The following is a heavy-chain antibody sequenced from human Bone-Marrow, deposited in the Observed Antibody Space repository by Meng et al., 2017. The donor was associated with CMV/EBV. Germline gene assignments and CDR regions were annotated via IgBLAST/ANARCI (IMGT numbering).Heavy chain of an antibody. Sequence: ASVKVSCKASGYTFTGYYMHWVRQAPGQGLEWMGWINPNSGGTNYAQKFQGRVTMTRDTSASTVHMELSSLRSEDTAVYYCARSGGEYYYHGMDDWGQGTTVTVSS. CDR2: INPNSGGT. CDR1: GYTFTGYY. J-gene: IGHJ6*02. CDR3: ARSGGEYYYHGMDD. V-gene: IGHV1-2*02. D-gene: IGHD1-26*01.